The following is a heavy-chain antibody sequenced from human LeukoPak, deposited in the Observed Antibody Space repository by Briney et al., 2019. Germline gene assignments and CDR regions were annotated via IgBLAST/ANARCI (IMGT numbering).Heavy chain of an antibody. D-gene: IGHD3-22*01. V-gene: IGHV1-69*05. Sequence: GASVKVSCKASGGTFSSYAISWVQQAPGQGLEWMGGIIPIFGTANYAQKFQGRVTITTDESTSTAHMELSSLRSEDTAVYYCAREGLTYYYDSSGYSDEPLFDYWGQGTLVTVSS. J-gene: IGHJ4*02. CDR3: AREGLTYYYDSSGYSDEPLFDY. CDR1: GGTFSSYA. CDR2: IIPIFGTA.